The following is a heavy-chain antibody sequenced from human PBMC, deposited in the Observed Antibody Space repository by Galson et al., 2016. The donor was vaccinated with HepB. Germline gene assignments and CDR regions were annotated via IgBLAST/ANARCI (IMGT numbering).Heavy chain of an antibody. Sequence: CAISGDSVSSNTVGWDWIRQSPSRGLEWLGMTYYRSKWFNDYAASVKSRITITADTSKNQFSLHLKSVTPEDTAVYYCARGAKNAFDVWGQGTMVTVSS. CDR2: TYYRSKWFN. D-gene: IGHD4/OR15-4a*01. V-gene: IGHV6-1*01. CDR1: GDSVSSNTVG. CDR3: ARGAKNAFDV. J-gene: IGHJ3*01.